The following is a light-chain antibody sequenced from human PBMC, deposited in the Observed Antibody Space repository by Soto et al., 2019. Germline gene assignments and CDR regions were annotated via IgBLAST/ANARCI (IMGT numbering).Light chain of an antibody. CDR2: IGD. J-gene: IGLJ1*01. V-gene: IGLV1-40*01. Sequence: QSVLTQPPSVSGAPGQRVTIPCTGSSSNIGAGYDVHWYQQLPGTAPKLLIYIGDQRASGVSDRFSGSRSGTSASLAISGLRSDDEADYYCAAWDDNLNAYVFGSGTKVTVL. CDR3: AAWDDNLNAYV. CDR1: SSNIGAGYD.